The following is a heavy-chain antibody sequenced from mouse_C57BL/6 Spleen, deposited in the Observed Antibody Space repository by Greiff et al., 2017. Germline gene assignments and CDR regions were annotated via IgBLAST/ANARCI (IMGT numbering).Heavy chain of an antibody. CDR2: IWSGGST. J-gene: IGHJ3*01. CDR3: ASSQGTWTWFAY. D-gene: IGHD3-2*02. V-gene: IGHV2-2*01. CDR1: GFSLTSYG. Sequence: QVQLQQSGPGLVQPSQSLSITCTVSGFSLTSYGVHWVRQSPGKGLEWLGVIWSGGSTDYNAAFISRLSISKNNSTSQVFFKMNSLPADDTDIYYCASSQGTWTWFAYWGQGTLVTVSA.